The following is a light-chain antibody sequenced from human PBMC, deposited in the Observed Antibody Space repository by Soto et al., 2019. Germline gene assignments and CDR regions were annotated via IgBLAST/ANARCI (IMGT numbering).Light chain of an antibody. CDR2: GDS. CDR1: SSNIGARSD. Sequence: QSVLTQPPSVSGATGQRVTISCTGGSSNIGARSDVHWYQQLPGTAPKLLIYGDSNRPSGVPNRFSGSKSGTSASLAITGLQAEDEAYYYCQSYDSSLSGYVCGTGTKLTVL. J-gene: IGLJ1*01. V-gene: IGLV1-40*01. CDR3: QSYDSSLSGYV.